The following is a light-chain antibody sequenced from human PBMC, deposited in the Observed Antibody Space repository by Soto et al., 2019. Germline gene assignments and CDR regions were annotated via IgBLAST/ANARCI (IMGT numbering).Light chain of an antibody. CDR1: QSISAW. CDR2: EAS. CDR3: QQSYSTTWT. V-gene: IGKV1-5*01. J-gene: IGKJ1*01. Sequence: DIQMTQSPSTLSATAGDRVTITCRASQSISAWLAWYQQKPGKAPKLLIYEASNLESGVPSRFSGSGSGTEFTLTISSLQPEDFATYSCQQSYSTTWTFGQGTKVDIK.